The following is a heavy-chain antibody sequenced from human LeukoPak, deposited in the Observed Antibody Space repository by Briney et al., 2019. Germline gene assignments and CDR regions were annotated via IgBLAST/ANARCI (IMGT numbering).Heavy chain of an antibody. CDR1: GGTFSSYA. CDR2: IIPIFGTA. J-gene: IGHJ3*02. V-gene: IGHV1-69*06. CDR3: AREFVVVPAAIYSHDAFDI. D-gene: IGHD2-2*01. Sequence: SVKVSCKASGGTFSSYAISWVRQAPGRGLEWMGGIIPIFGTANYAQKFQGRVTITADKSTSTAYMELSSLRSEDTAVYYCAREFVVVPAAIYSHDAFDIWGQGTMVTVSS.